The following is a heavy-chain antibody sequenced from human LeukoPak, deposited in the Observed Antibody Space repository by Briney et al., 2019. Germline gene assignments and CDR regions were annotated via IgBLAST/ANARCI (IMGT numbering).Heavy chain of an antibody. J-gene: IGHJ4*02. D-gene: IGHD2-2*02. Sequence: SGPTLVNPTQSLTLTCTFSGFSLSTARMRVSWIRQPPGEALEWLARIDWDDDKFYKTSLKTRLTISEDTSKNQVILIMTNMDPVDTATYYCARTISVTDYFDYWGPGTLVTVSS. V-gene: IGHV2-70*04. CDR3: ARTISVTDYFDY. CDR2: IDWDDDK. CDR1: GFSLSTARMR.